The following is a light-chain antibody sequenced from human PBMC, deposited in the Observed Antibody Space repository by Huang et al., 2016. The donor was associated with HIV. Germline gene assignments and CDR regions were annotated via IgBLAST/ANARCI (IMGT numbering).Light chain of an antibody. J-gene: IGKJ4*01. Sequence: VMTQSPATLSVSPGERATLSCRASQRISNDLAWYQQKPGQSPRLLVSGVSTRATGVPARFSGSGSGTEFTLTITSLQSEDFAVYYCQQYDQWPLTFGGGTKVEIK. V-gene: IGKV3-15*01. CDR1: QRISND. CDR2: GVS. CDR3: QQYDQWPLT.